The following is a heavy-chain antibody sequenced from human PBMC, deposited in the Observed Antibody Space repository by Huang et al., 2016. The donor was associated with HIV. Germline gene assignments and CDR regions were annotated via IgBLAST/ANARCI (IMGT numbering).Heavy chain of an antibody. J-gene: IGHJ4*02. Sequence: QVQLQESGPGLVKPSETLSLTCTVSGDSISSHYWSWIRQPPGKGLDWIGTIYDSGSTNYNPSLKSRVTTSVDTSNNQFALKLDSVTAADTAIYYCAVFGITRLDYWGQGTLVTVSS. CDR3: AVFGITRLDY. CDR2: IYDSGST. CDR1: GDSISSHY. V-gene: IGHV4-59*11. D-gene: IGHD1-20*01.